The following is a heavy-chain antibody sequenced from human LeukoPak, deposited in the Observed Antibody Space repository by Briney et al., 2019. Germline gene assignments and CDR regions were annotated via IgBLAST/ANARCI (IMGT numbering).Heavy chain of an antibody. CDR3: ARSSDTRFGELVL. CDR1: GLSFSTSP. D-gene: IGHD3-16*01. CDR2: ISSDGGST. J-gene: IGHJ1*01. Sequence: AGGSLRLSCAASGLSFSTSPMHWVRQAPGKGLEYVAAISSDGGSTYHADSVKGRFTISRDNSKNTLYLQMGSLRTEHMAMYYCARSSDTRFGELVLWGQGTLVTVSS. V-gene: IGHV3-64*02.